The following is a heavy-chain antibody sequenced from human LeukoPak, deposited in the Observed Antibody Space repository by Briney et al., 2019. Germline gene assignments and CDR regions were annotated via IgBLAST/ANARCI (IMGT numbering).Heavy chain of an antibody. V-gene: IGHV3-30*02. CDR2: IRYDGNNG. Sequence: PGGSLRLSCAASGFIFSSYDMHWVRQAPGKGLEWVAFIRYDGNNGNYVDSVKGRFTISRDNSKNTLYLQMNSLRADDTAVYFCAKHDGGSPGRGQGTLVTVSS. J-gene: IGHJ4*02. D-gene: IGHD1-26*01. CDR3: AKHDGGSPG. CDR1: GFIFSSYD.